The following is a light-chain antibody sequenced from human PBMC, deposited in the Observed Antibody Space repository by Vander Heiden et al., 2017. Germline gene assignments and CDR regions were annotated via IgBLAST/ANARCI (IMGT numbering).Light chain of an antibody. Sequence: EIVLTQSPGTLSLSPGERATLSCRASQTVSSRYLAWHQHKPGQAPRLLIYDASSRAAGIPDRFSSSGSGTDFTLTISRLEPEDFAVYYCQQYSSLITFGQGTRLEIK. CDR3: QQYSSLIT. V-gene: IGKV3-20*01. CDR2: DAS. J-gene: IGKJ5*01. CDR1: QTVSSRY.